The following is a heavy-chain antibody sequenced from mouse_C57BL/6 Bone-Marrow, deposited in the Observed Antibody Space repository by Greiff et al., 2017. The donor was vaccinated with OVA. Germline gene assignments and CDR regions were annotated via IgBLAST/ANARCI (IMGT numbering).Heavy chain of an antibody. V-gene: IGHV3-6*01. CDR2: ISYDGSN. CDR1: GYSITSGYY. CDR3: AREEGYYDY. J-gene: IGHJ2*01. Sequence: EVQLKESGPGLVKPSQSLSLTCSVTGYSITSGYYWNWIRQFPGNKLEWMGYISYDGSNNYNPSLKNRISITRDTSKNQFFLKLNSVTTEDTATYYCAREEGYYDYWGQGTTLTVSS. D-gene: IGHD2-3*01.